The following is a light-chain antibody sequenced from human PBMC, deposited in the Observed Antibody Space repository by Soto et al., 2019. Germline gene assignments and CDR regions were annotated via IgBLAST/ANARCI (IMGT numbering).Light chain of an antibody. CDR3: QQIHSTSSYT. J-gene: IGKJ2*01. CDR2: AAS. Sequence: DIQMTQSPSSLSASVGDRVTITCRARQNIRNYLNWYQQRPGKTPNLLVYAASNLRGGVPSRFSGSGSGTVFTLTINSLQPEDFATYYCQQIHSTSSYTFDQGTRVDIK. V-gene: IGKV1-39*01. CDR1: QNIRNY.